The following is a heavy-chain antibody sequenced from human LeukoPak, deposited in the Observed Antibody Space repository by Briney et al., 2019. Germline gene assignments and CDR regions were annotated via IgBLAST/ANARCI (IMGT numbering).Heavy chain of an antibody. CDR2: IIPIFGTV. V-gene: IGHV1-69*06. CDR1: GGTFSSYA. J-gene: IGHJ4*02. CDR3: ARDLTDYYGSGSSPFDY. Sequence: ASVKVSCKASGGTFSSYAISWVRQAPGQGLERMGGIIPIFGTVNYAQKFQGRVTITADKSTSTAYMELSSLRSEDTAVYYCARDLTDYYGSGSSPFDYWGQGTLVTVSS. D-gene: IGHD3-10*01.